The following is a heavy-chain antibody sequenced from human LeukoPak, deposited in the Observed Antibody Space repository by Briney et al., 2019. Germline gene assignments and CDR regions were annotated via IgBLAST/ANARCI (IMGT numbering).Heavy chain of an antibody. CDR2: INPNSGGT. J-gene: IGHJ5*02. V-gene: IGHV1-2*02. CDR3: ARGITIFGVVTHNWFDP. CDR1: GYTFTGYY. D-gene: IGHD3-3*01. Sequence: ASVKVSCKASGYTFTGYYMHWVRQAPGQGLEWMGWINPNSGGTNYAQKFQGRVTMTRDTSISTAYMELSRLRSDDTAVYYCARGITIFGVVTHNWFDPWGQGTLVTVSS.